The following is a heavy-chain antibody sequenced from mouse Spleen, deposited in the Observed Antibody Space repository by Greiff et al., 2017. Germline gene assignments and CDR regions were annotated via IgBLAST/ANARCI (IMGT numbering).Heavy chain of an antibody. D-gene: IGHD2-4*01. Sequence: QVQLKESGAELVRPGASVTLSCKASGYTFTDYEMHWVKQTPVHGLEWIGAIDPETGGTAYNQKFKGKAILTADKSSSTAYMELRSLTSEDSAVYYCMVYYDYDVGFAYWGQGTLVTVSA. CDR2: IDPETGGT. CDR1: GYTFTDYE. CDR3: MVYYDYDVGFAY. J-gene: IGHJ3*01. V-gene: IGHV1-15*01.